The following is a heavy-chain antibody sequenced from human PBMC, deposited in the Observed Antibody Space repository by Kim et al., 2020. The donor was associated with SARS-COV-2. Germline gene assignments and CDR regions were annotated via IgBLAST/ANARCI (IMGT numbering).Heavy chain of an antibody. CDR3: AITGSRIQLWSKHLDY. Sequence: SETLSLTCAVYGGSFSGYYWSWIRQPPGKGLEWIGEINHSGSTNYNPSLKSRVTISVDTSKNQFSLKLSSVTAADTAVYYCAITGSRIQLWSKHLDYWGQGTLVTVSS. CDR2: INHSGST. CDR1: GGSFSGYY. J-gene: IGHJ4*02. V-gene: IGHV4-34*01. D-gene: IGHD5-18*01.